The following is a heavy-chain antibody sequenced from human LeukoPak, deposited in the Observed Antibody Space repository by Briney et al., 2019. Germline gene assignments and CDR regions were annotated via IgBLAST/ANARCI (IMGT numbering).Heavy chain of an antibody. CDR2: IKAKTHGGTT. Sequence: GGSLRLSCIASGFTFTNAWMSWVRQAPGKGLEWVGRIKAKTHGGTTDYAAPVNGRFAISRDDSTNMVYLQMNSLKTDDTALYYCVTEGFTYGFHSCDTWGQGTTVAISS. CDR1: GFTFTNAW. V-gene: IGHV3-15*01. J-gene: IGHJ3*02. CDR3: VTEGFTYGFHSCDT. D-gene: IGHD5-18*01.